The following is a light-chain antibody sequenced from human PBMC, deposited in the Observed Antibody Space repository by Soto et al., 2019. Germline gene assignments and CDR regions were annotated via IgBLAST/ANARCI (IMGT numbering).Light chain of an antibody. V-gene: IGLV2-14*01. CDR3: SSYTSSSTRV. Sequence: QSVLTQPASVSGSPGQSITISCTGTSSDVGGYNYVSWYQQHPGKAPKLMIYDVSHRPSGVSNRFSGSKAGNTASLTISGLQAEDEADYYCSSYTSSSTRVFGGGTKLNVL. J-gene: IGLJ2*01. CDR2: DVS. CDR1: SSDVGGYNY.